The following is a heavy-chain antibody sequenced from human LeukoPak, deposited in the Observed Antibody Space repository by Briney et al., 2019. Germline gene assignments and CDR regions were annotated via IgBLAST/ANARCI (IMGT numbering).Heavy chain of an antibody. V-gene: IGHV1-69*13. CDR2: IIPIFGTA. CDR3: ARYGKDWNDEGDY. CDR1: GGTFSSYA. D-gene: IGHD1-1*01. J-gene: IGHJ4*02. Sequence: SVKVSCKASGGTFSSYAISWVRQAPGQGLEWMGGIIPIFGTANYAQKFQGRVTITADESTSTAYMELSSLRSEDTAVYYCARYGKDWNDEGDYWGQGTLVTVPS.